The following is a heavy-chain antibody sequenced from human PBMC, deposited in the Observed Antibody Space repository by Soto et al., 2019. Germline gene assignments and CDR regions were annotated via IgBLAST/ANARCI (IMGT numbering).Heavy chain of an antibody. J-gene: IGHJ4*02. V-gene: IGHV4-59*01. Sequence: QVQLQESGPGLVKPSETLSLTCTVSGGSISSYYWSWIRQPPGKGLEWIGYIYYSGSTNYNPSLKSRVTISVDTSKNQFSLKLSSVTAADTAVYYCARALPGRGGNDDYWGQGTLVTVSS. CDR3: ARALPGRGGNDDY. CDR2: IYYSGST. CDR1: GGSISSYY. D-gene: IGHD2-15*01.